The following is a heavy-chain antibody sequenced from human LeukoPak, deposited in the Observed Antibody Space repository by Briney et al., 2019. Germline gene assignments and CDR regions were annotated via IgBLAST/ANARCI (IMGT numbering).Heavy chain of an antibody. J-gene: IGHJ6*02. CDR2: ISGYNGNT. D-gene: IGHD4-17*01. Sequence: ASVKVSCKASGYTLTSNGISWVRQAPGQGLEWMGWISGYNGNTNYAQKLQGRVTMTTDTSTSTAYMELRSLRSDDTAVYFCARESSTTVTTTGAIYYGMDVWGQGTTVTVSS. CDR1: GYTLTSNG. V-gene: IGHV1-18*01. CDR3: ARESSTTVTTTGAIYYGMDV.